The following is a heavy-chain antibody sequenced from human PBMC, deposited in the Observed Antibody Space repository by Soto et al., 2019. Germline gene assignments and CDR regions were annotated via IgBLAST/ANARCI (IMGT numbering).Heavy chain of an antibody. CDR3: ARGDRQSGYSSSWVFDY. V-gene: IGHV4-31*03. J-gene: IGHJ4*02. D-gene: IGHD6-13*01. CDR2: MYYSGST. CDR1: GGSINSGGYY. Sequence: VQLRESGPGLVKPSQTLSLTCTVSGGSINSGGYYWNWIRQHPGKGLEWIGYMYYSGSTYYNPFLRSRVIMAADTSENHFSLRLSSVTAADTAVYFCARGDRQSGYSSSWVFDYWCQGTLVNVSS.